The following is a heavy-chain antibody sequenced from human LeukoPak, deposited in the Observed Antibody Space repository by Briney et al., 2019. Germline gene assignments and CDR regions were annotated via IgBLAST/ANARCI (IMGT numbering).Heavy chain of an antibody. D-gene: IGHD6-19*01. CDR1: GYTFTGYY. V-gene: IGHV1-2*02. CDR3: ARVGDGLYYFDY. J-gene: IGHJ4*02. Sequence: ASVKVSCKASGYTFTGYYMHWVRQAPGQELEWMGWINPNSGGTNYAQKFQGRVTMTRDASISTAYMELSRLRSDDTAVYYCARVGDGLYYFDYWGQGTLVTVSS. CDR2: INPNSGGT.